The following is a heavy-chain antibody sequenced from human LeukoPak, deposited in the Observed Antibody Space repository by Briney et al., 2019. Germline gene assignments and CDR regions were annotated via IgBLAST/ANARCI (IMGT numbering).Heavy chain of an antibody. J-gene: IGHJ6*02. CDR1: GFTFDDYA. D-gene: IGHD5-18*01. CDR2: ISWNSGSI. Sequence: GRSLRLSCAASGFTFDDYAMHWVRQAPGKGLEWVSGISWNSGSIGYADSVKGRFTISRDNAKNSLYLQMSSLRAEDTALYYCAKDETSYGPTSAYGMDVWGQGTTVTVSS. V-gene: IGHV3-9*01. CDR3: AKDETSYGPTSAYGMDV.